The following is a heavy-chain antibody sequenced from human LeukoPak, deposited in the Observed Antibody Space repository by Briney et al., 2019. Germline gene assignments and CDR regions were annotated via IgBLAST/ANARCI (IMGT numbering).Heavy chain of an antibody. V-gene: IGHV3-30*04. Sequence: GGSLRLSCAASGFTFSSYAMHWVRQAPGKGLEWVAVISYDGSNKYYADSVKGRFTISRDNSKNTLYLQMNSLRADDTAVYYCARSPSRYCSSTSCSPLGDAWGQGTLVTVSS. D-gene: IGHD2-2*01. CDR2: ISYDGSNK. CDR3: ARSPSRYCSSTSCSPLGDA. CDR1: GFTFSSYA. J-gene: IGHJ5*02.